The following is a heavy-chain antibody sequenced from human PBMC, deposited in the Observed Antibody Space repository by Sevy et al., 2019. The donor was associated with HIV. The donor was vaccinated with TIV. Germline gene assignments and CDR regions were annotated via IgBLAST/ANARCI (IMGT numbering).Heavy chain of an antibody. V-gene: IGHV3-7*03. D-gene: IGHD1-26*01. CDR3: ARESWELLSDYYYGMDV. CDR1: GFTFSSYW. Sequence: RGSLRLSCAASGFTFSSYWMSWVRQAPGKGLEWVANIKQDGSEKYYVDSVKGRFTISRDNAKNSLYLQMNSLRAEDTAVYYCARESWELLSDYYYGMDVWGQGTTVTVSS. CDR2: IKQDGSEK. J-gene: IGHJ6*02.